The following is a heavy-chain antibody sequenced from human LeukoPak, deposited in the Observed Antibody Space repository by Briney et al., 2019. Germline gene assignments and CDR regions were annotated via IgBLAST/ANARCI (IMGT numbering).Heavy chain of an antibody. V-gene: IGHV1-46*01. CDR2: INPSGGST. J-gene: IGHJ3*02. Sequence: ASVKVSCKASGYTFTSYYMHWVRQAPGQGLEWMGIINPSGGSTSYAQKFQGRVTMTRDTSTSTVYMELSSLRSEDTAVYYCAREGIAARLVGHDAFDIWGQGTMVTVSS. CDR3: AREGIAARLVGHDAFDI. CDR1: GYTFTSYY. D-gene: IGHD6-6*01.